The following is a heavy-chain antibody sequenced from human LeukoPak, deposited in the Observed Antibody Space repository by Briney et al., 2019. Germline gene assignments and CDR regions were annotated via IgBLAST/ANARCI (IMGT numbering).Heavy chain of an antibody. CDR1: GFTVSSNY. D-gene: IGHD6-13*01. Sequence: PGGSLRLSCAASGFTVSSNYMSWVRQAPGKGLEWVANIKQDGSEKHYVDSVKGRFTISRDNAKNSLFLQMNSLRAEDTAVYFCARVKQQLVRLLGRDTTYYYYYYMDVWGKGTTVTVSS. V-gene: IGHV3-7*01. J-gene: IGHJ6*03. CDR2: IKQDGSEK. CDR3: ARVKQQLVRLLGRDTTYYYYYYMDV.